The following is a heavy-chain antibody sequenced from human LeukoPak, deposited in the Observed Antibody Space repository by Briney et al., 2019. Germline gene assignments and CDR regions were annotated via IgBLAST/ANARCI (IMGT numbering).Heavy chain of an antibody. Sequence: PGGSLRLSCVDSGFTFTNAWMSWVRQAPGKGLEWIGRIKSKTDGETTNYAEPVRGRFTISRDDSKSAVYLQMNSLKTEDTAVYYCATPALGRRLYYYDYWGQGTLVTVSP. D-gene: IGHD3-16*01. V-gene: IGHV3-15*01. CDR1: GFTFTNAW. J-gene: IGHJ4*02. CDR2: IKSKTDGETT. CDR3: ATPALGRRLYYYDY.